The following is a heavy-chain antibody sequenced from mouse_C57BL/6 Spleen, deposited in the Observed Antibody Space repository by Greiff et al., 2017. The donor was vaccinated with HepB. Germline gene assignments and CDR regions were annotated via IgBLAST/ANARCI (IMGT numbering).Heavy chain of an antibody. CDR1: GYTFNDYW. J-gene: IGHJ2*01. Sequence: VQLQQPGAELVRPGASVKLSCKASGYTFNDYWMHWVKQRPKQGLEWIGKIDPADSETNYDQKFKDKATLTEDTSSSTAYMQLSSLTSEDSAVYYCAIEGLNGGIDFDYWGQGTTLTVSS. CDR3: AIEGLNGGIDFDY. D-gene: IGHD3-1*01. V-gene: IGHV1-52*01. CDR2: IDPADSET.